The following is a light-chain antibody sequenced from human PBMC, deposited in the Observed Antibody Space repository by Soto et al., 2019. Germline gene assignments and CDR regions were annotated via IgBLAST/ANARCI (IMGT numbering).Light chain of an antibody. CDR3: QQLFSFPPT. J-gene: IGKJ5*01. Sequence: DIQLTQSPSFLSASVGDRVTITCRASQGIINYLAWYQQKPGKAPNLLIYVASTLQSGVPSRFSGSGSGTEYTLTLSSLQPEDLATYYCQQLFSFPPTFGQGTRLEIK. CDR2: VAS. V-gene: IGKV1-9*01. CDR1: QGIINY.